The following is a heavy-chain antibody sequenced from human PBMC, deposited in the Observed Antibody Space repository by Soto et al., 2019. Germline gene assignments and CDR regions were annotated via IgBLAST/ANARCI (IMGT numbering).Heavy chain of an antibody. CDR3: AKRGTALPTGCDSDYDSNV. D-gene: IGHD4-17*01. Sequence: EVQLLESGGGLVQPGGSLRLSCAASGFTFSSYAMSWVRQAPGKGLEWVSAISGSGGSTYYADSVKGRSTIPRNNSKNKRYLEVTNLIAGATAVYSWAKRGTALPTGCDSDYDSNVWAKGTTVTVS. CDR2: ISGSGGST. V-gene: IGHV3-23*01. J-gene: IGHJ6*03. CDR1: GFTFSSYA.